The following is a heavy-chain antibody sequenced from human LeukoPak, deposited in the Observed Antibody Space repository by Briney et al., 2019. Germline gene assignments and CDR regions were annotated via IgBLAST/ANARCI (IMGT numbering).Heavy chain of an antibody. J-gene: IGHJ4*02. CDR3: AKGSYYDSSGSFYFDY. CDR2: ISPDGSTT. D-gene: IGHD3-22*01. V-gene: IGHV3-74*01. CDR1: GFTFSSYW. Sequence: GGSLRLSCAASGFTFSSYWMHWVRQAPGKGLVWVSRISPDGSTTGHADSVKGRFTTSRDNAKNTLFLQMNSLRAEDTAVYYCAKGSYYDSSGSFYFDYWGQGTLVTVSS.